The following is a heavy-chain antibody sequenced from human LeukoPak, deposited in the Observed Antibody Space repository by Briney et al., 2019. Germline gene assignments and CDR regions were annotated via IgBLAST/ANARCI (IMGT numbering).Heavy chain of an antibody. D-gene: IGHD3-10*02. CDR2: ISSSGSTI. J-gene: IGHJ6*04. V-gene: IGHV3-48*04. Sequence: GGSLRLSCAASGFIFSSYSMNWVRQAPGKGLEWVSYISSSGSTIYYADSVKGRFTISRDNAKNSLYLQMNSLRAEDTAVYYCAELGITMVGGVWGKGTTVTISS. CDR1: GFIFSSYS. CDR3: AELGITMVGGV.